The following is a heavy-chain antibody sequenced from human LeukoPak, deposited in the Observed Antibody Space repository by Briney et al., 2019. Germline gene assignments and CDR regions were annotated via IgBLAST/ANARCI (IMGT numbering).Heavy chain of an antibody. J-gene: IGHJ5*02. D-gene: IGHD1-26*01. CDR2: INHSGST. Sequence: PSETLSLTCAVYGGSFSGYYWSWIRQPPGKGLEWIGEINHSGSTNYSPSLKSRVTISVDTSKNQFSLKLSSVTAADTAVYYCARSPSGSSSRWFDPWGQGTLVTVSS. V-gene: IGHV4-34*01. CDR3: ARSPSGSSSRWFDP. CDR1: GGSFSGYY.